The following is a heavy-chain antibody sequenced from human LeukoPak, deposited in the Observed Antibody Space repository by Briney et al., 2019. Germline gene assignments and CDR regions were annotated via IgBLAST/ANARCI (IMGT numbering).Heavy chain of an antibody. CDR2: IYTSGST. CDR3: ARDSNLEYSSSRGLGR. Sequence: SQTLSLTCTVSGGSISSGSYYWSWIRQPAGKGLEWIGRIYTSGSTNYNPSLKSRVTISVDTSKNQFSLRLTTVTAADTAVYYYARDSNLEYSSSRGLGRWGQGTLVTVSS. J-gene: IGHJ4*02. CDR1: GGSISSGSYY. D-gene: IGHD6-6*01. V-gene: IGHV4-61*02.